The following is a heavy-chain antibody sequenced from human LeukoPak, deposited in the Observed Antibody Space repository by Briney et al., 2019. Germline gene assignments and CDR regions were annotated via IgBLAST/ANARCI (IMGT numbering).Heavy chain of an antibody. Sequence: PSETLSLTCTVSGGSISSSSYYWGWIRQPPGKGLEWIGSIYYSGSTYYNPSLESRVTISVDTSKNQFSLKLSSVTAADTAVYYCASGNTYDSSGYYFHWGQGTLVTVSS. D-gene: IGHD3-22*01. CDR2: IYYSGST. CDR1: GGSISSSSYY. V-gene: IGHV4-39*01. J-gene: IGHJ4*02. CDR3: ASGNTYDSSGYYFH.